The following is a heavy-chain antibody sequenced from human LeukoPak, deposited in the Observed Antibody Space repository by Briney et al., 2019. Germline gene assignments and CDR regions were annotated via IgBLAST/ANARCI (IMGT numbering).Heavy chain of an antibody. D-gene: IGHD3-22*01. CDR2: IYSGGST. J-gene: IGHJ4*02. CDR3: ARDYDSSGYKVNSFGY. CDR1: GFTVSSNY. V-gene: IGHV3-66*01. Sequence: GRSLRLSCAASGFTVSSNYMNWVRQAPGKGPEWVSVIYSGGSTYYADSVKGRFTISRDNSKNTLYLQMNSLRAEDTAVYYCARDYDSSGYKVNSFGYWGQGTLVTVSS.